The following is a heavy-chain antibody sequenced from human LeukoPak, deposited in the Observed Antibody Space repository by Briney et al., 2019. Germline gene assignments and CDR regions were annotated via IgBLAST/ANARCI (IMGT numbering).Heavy chain of an antibody. V-gene: IGHV1-2*02. Sequence: ASVKVSCKASGYTFTGYYMHWVRQAPGQGLEWMGWINPNSGGTNYAQKFQGRVTMTRDTSISTGYMELSRLRSDDTAVYYCASDWGLSQLEYCSNTNCYMGAFDIWGQGTMVTVSS. CDR2: INPNSGGT. D-gene: IGHD2-2*02. J-gene: IGHJ3*02. CDR1: GYTFTGYY. CDR3: ASDWGLSQLEYCSNTNCYMGAFDI.